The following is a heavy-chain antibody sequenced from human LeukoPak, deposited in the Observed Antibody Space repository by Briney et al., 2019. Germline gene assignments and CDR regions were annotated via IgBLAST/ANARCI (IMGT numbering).Heavy chain of an antibody. CDR2: INPNSGGT. CDR3: ARSIQLWHKDAFDI. Sequence: ASVKVSCKASGYTFTSYGISWVRQAPGQGLEWMGWINPNSGGTNYAQKFQGRVTMTRDTSISTAYMELSRLRSDDTAVYYCARSIQLWHKDAFDIWGQGTMVTVSS. J-gene: IGHJ3*02. D-gene: IGHD5-18*01. V-gene: IGHV1-2*02. CDR1: GYTFTSYG.